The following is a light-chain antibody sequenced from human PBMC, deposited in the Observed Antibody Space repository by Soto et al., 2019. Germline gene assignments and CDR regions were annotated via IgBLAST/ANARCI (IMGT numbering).Light chain of an antibody. J-gene: IGLJ1*01. CDR2: SVS. CDR1: SSDVGGYNY. V-gene: IGLV2-14*03. CDR3: SSYTGSDTYV. Sequence: QSALTQPASVSGSPGQSITISCTGTSSDVGGYNYVSWYQHHPGKAPKLMISSVSSRPSGVSNRFSGSKSGNTASLTISGLQPEDEADYYCSSYTGSDTYVFGTGTKVTVL.